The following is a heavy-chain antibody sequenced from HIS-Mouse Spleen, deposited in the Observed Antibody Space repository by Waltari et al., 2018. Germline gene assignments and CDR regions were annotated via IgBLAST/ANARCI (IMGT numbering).Heavy chain of an antibody. CDR1: GGSIRSPGYY. V-gene: IGHV4-39*07. J-gene: IGHJ2*01. CDR3: AREIPYSSSWYDWYFDL. Sequence: QLQLQESGRGLVTPSETLSLTCTASGGSIRSPGYYWSWIRPPPGKGLEWSGSIYYSGSTYYNPSLKSRVTISVDTSKNQFSLKLSSVTAADTAVYYCAREIPYSSSWYDWYFDLWGRGTLVTVSS. D-gene: IGHD6-13*01. CDR2: IYYSGST.